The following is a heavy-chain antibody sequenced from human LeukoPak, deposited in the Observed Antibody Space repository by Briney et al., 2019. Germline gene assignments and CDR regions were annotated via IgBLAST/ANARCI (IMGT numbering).Heavy chain of an antibody. CDR2: IKQDGSEK. D-gene: IGHD3-10*01. CDR1: GFTFSSYW. CDR3: ARDSDFAGTETFDY. Sequence: GGSLRLSCAASGFTFSSYWMSWVRQAPGEGLEWVANIKQDGSEKYYVDSVKGRFTISRDNAKNSLYLQMNSLRAEDTAAYYCARDSDFAGTETFDYWGQGTLVTVSS. V-gene: IGHV3-7*01. J-gene: IGHJ4*02.